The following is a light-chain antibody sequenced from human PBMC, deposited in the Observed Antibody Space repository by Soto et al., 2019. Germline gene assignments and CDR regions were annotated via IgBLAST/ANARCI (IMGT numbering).Light chain of an antibody. CDR1: SSDVGGYNY. CDR3: SSYAGSNNFVV. Sequence: QSALTQPPSASGSPGQSVTISCTGTSSDVGGYNYVSWYQQHPGKAPKLMIYEVIKRPSGVPDRFSGSKSGNTASLTVSGLQAEDEADYYCSSYAGSNNFVVFGGGTKLTV. V-gene: IGLV2-8*01. CDR2: EVI. J-gene: IGLJ2*01.